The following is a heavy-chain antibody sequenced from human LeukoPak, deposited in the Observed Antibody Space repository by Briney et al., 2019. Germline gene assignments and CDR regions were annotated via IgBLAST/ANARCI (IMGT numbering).Heavy chain of an antibody. D-gene: IGHD3-10*01. CDR2: IKQDGSEK. Sequence: PGGSLRLSCAASGFTFSSYWMSWVRQAPGKGLEWVANIKQDGSEKYYVDSVKGRFTISRDNAKNSLYLQMNSLRAEDTAVYYCARNAYYYYGSGSYLGFDYWGQGTLVTVSS. CDR1: GFTFSSYW. V-gene: IGHV3-7*01. J-gene: IGHJ4*02. CDR3: ARNAYYYYGSGSYLGFDY.